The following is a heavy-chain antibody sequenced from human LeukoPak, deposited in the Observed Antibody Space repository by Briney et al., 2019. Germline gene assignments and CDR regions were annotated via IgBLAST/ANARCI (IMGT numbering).Heavy chain of an antibody. Sequence: PGGPLRLSCAASGFTFRSYAMSWVRQAPGKGLEWVSAISGSGGSTYYADSVKGRFTISRDNSKNTLYLEMNSLRAEDTAVYYCAKLKTIFGVVIDYWGQGTLVTVSS. J-gene: IGHJ4*02. V-gene: IGHV3-23*01. CDR2: ISGSGGST. CDR3: AKLKTIFGVVIDY. D-gene: IGHD3-3*01. CDR1: GFTFRSYA.